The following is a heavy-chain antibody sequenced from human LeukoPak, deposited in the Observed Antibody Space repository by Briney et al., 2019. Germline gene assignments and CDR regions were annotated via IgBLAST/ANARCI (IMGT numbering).Heavy chain of an antibody. V-gene: IGHV4-34*01. CDR1: GGSFSGYY. Sequence: SETLSLTCAVYGGSFSGYYWSWIRQPPGKGLEWIGEINHSGSTNYNPSLKSRVTISVDTSKNQFSLKLSSVTAADTAVYYCARTRQTYYYDSSGYYSRGAFDIWGQGTMVTVSS. D-gene: IGHD3-22*01. J-gene: IGHJ3*02. CDR3: ARTRQTYYYDSSGYYSRGAFDI. CDR2: INHSGST.